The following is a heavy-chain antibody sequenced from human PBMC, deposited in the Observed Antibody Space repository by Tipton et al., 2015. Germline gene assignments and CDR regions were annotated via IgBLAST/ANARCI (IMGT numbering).Heavy chain of an antibody. CDR1: GGSISSGGYY. Sequence: TLSLTCTVSGGSISSGGYYWSWIRQHPGKGLEWIGYIYYSGNTNYNPPLKSRVTMSVDTSKNQFSLKLSSVTAADTAVYYCARQIAVAARDWFDPWGQGTLVTVSS. CDR3: ARQIAVAARDWFDP. CDR2: IYYSGNT. D-gene: IGHD6-13*01. J-gene: IGHJ5*02. V-gene: IGHV4-31*03.